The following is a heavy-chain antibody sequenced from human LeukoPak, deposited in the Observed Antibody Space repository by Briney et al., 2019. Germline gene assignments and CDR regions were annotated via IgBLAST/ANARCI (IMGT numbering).Heavy chain of an antibody. CDR1: GGTFSSYA. D-gene: IGHD3-10*01. J-gene: IGHJ4*02. V-gene: IGHV1-69*13. CDR2: IIPIFGTA. Sequence: SVKVSCKASGGTFSSYAISWVRQAPGLGLEWMGGIIPIFGTANYAQKFQGRVTITADESTSTAYMELGSLRSEDTAVYYCARGLVRGVHYYFDYWGQGTLVTVSS. CDR3: ARGLVRGVHYYFDY.